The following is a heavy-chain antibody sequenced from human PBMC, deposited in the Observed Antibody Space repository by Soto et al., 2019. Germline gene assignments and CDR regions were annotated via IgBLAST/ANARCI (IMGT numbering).Heavy chain of an antibody. CDR2: IYHSGST. Sequence: QVQLQESGPGLVKPSGTLSLTCAVSGGSISSSNWWSWVRQPPGKGLEWIGEIYHSGSTNYNPSRXSXVXXSVDRSKDQFSLKLSPVTAADTAGYYCARGAWFDPWGQGTLVTVSS. V-gene: IGHV4-4*02. J-gene: IGHJ5*02. CDR3: ARGAWFDP. CDR1: GGSISSSNW. D-gene: IGHD3-10*01.